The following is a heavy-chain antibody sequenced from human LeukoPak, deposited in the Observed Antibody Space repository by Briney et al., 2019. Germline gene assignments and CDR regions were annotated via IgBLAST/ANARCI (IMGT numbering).Heavy chain of an antibody. D-gene: IGHD2-2*01. CDR1: GFTFNTYW. CDR3: AKRSTGYYFDS. J-gene: IGHJ4*02. CDR2: FSGNDGYT. Sequence: GGSLRLSCAASGFTFNTYWMTWVRQAPGKGLEWLSTFSGNDGYTYYADSVKGRFTISRDNSKNTVYLQMNSLRAEDTANYYCAKRSTGYYFDSWGQGTLVTVSS. V-gene: IGHV3-23*01.